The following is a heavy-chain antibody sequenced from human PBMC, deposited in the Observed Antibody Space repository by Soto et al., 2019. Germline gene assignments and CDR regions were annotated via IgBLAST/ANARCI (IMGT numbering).Heavy chain of an antibody. CDR2: INPSGGST. CDR1: GYTFTSYY. J-gene: IGHJ5*02. D-gene: IGHD3-10*01. V-gene: IGHV1-46*01. CDR3: PRDRVTDDILEGWFDH. Sequence: ASVKVSCKASGYTFTSYYMHWVRQAPGQGLEWMGIINPSGGSTSYAQKFQGRVTMTRDTSTSTVYMELSSPRSADTAVYYCPRDRVTDDILEGWFDHWGQGTLVTVSS.